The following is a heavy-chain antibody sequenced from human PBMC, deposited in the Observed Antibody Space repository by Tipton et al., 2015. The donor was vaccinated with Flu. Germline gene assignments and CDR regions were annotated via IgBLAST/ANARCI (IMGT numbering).Heavy chain of an antibody. D-gene: IGHD2-2*02. J-gene: IGHJ3*02. CDR1: GFIVTSDY. CDR3: AKRYCSSTTCYTPDALAI. CDR2: IYSGDSA. Sequence: SLRLSCVVSGFIVTSDYMSWVRQAPGKGLEWVSVIYSGDSASYTDSVRGRFAISRDKSKNTLYLQMNDLRVEDTAVYYCAKRYCSSTTCYTPDALAIWGQGTRVTVSS. V-gene: IGHV3-53*01.